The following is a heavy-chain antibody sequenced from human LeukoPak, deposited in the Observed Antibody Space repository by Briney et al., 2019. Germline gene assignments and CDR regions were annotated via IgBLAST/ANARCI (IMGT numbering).Heavy chain of an antibody. Sequence: PGGSLRLSCAASGFTFSSYSMNWVRQAPGKGLEWVAVISYDGSNKYYADSVKGRFTISRDNSKNTLYLQMNSLRAEDTAVYYCARERRSSGYRYYFDYWGQGTLVTVSS. D-gene: IGHD3-22*01. CDR2: ISYDGSNK. V-gene: IGHV3-30*03. J-gene: IGHJ4*02. CDR3: ARERRSSGYRYYFDY. CDR1: GFTFSSYS.